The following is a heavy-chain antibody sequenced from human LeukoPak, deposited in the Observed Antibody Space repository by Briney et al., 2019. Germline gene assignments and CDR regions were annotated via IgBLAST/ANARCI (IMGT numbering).Heavy chain of an antibody. CDR1: GFTVSSNY. CDR2: IYSGGST. Sequence: GGSLRLSCAASGFTVSSNYMSWVRQAPGKGLEGGSVIYSGGSTYYADSVKGRFTFSRDNSKNTLYLQMNSLRAEDTAVYYCAIGQSYSNYPLGYWGQGTLVTVSS. V-gene: IGHV3-53*01. D-gene: IGHD4-11*01. J-gene: IGHJ4*02. CDR3: AIGQSYSNYPLGY.